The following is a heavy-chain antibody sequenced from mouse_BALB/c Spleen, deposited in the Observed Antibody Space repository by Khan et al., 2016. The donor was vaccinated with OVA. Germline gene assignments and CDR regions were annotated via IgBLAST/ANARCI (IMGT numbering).Heavy chain of an antibody. CDR1: GYSITSDYA. D-gene: IGHD1-1*01. Sequence: EVQLQESGPGLVKPSQSLSLTCTVTGYSITSDYAWNWIRQFPGNKLEWMGFISYSGSTSYNPSLKSRISITRDTSKNQFFLQLNSVTTEDTATYYCAGGTVGRFVYWGQGTLVTVSA. V-gene: IGHV3-2*02. CDR2: ISYSGST. CDR3: AGGTVGRFVY. J-gene: IGHJ3*01.